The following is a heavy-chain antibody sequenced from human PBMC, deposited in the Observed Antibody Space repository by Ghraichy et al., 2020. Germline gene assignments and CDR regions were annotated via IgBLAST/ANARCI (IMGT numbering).Heavy chain of an antibody. CDR1: GFTFSSYA. CDR2: ISYDGSNK. CDR3: AREPDSYGKRSYFDY. D-gene: IGHD5-18*01. V-gene: IGHV3-30-3*01. Sequence: GSLRLSCAASGFTFSSYAMHWVRQAPGKGLEWVAVISYDGSNKYYADSVKGRFTISRDNSKNTLYLQMNSLRAEDTAVYYCAREPDSYGKRSYFDYWGQGTLVTVSS. J-gene: IGHJ4*02.